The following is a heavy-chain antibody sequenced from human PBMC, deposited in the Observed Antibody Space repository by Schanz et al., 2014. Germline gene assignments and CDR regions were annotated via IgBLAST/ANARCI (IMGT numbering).Heavy chain of an antibody. V-gene: IGHV3-48*04. CDR3: ARIGGSVFDY. CDR2: IGNGGVTI. D-gene: IGHD3-10*01. CDR1: GFSFSSYA. Sequence: EVPLLESGGGLVQPGGSLRLSCATSGFSFSSYAINWVRQAPGKGLEWVSYIGNGGVTIYYADSVKGRFTISRDNSKNSLYLQMNSLRAEDTAVYYCARIGGSVFDYWAQGTLVTVSS. J-gene: IGHJ4*02.